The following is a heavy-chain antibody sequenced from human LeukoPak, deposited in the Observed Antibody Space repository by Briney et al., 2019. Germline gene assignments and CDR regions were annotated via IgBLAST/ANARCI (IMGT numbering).Heavy chain of an antibody. CDR2: ISGSGGIM. CDR3: AREYPDNGDGWGY. J-gene: IGHJ4*02. D-gene: IGHD1-1*01. Sequence: GGPLRLSCAASGFTHSNYEMNWLRQAPGKGLEGVSYISGSGGIMFYADSVKGRFPISRDNAKNSVYLQMSSLKAEDTAVYYCAREYPDNGDGWGYWGQGTLVTVSS. V-gene: IGHV3-48*03. CDR1: GFTHSNYE.